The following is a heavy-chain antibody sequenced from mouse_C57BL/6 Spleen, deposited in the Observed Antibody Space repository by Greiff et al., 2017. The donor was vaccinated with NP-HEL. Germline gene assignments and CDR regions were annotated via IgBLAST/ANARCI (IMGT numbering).Heavy chain of an antibody. CDR1: GYTFTDYN. CDR3: ARGEYYSNYPSYAMDY. Sequence: VQLKESGPELVKPGASVKIPCKASGYTFTDYNMDWVKQSHGKSLEWIGDINPNNGGTIYNQKFKGKATLTVDKSSSTAYMELRSLTSEDTAVYYCARGEYYSNYPSYAMDYWGQGTSVTVSS. CDR2: INPNNGGT. D-gene: IGHD2-5*01. V-gene: IGHV1-18*01. J-gene: IGHJ4*01.